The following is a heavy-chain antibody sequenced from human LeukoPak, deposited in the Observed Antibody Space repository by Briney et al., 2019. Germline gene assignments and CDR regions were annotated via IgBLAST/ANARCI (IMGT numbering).Heavy chain of an antibody. Sequence: GGSLRLSCAASGLPFSAYSMDWVRQAPGKGLEWVSSISASSAYIYYADSVKGRFTTYRDISENSVYLEMNNLRREDTAVYYCVREDGHWYIDIWGRGTLVTVSS. V-gene: IGHV3-21*01. J-gene: IGHJ2*01. CDR2: ISASSAYI. D-gene: IGHD5-24*01. CDR3: VREDGHWYIDI. CDR1: GLPFSAYS.